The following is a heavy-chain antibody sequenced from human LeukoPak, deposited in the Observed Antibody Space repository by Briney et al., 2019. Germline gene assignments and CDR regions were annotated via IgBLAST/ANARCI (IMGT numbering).Heavy chain of an antibody. CDR3: ARDRSRCYY. CDR2: IKEDGSEK. V-gene: IGHV3-7*01. CDR1: GFTFSSYW. Sequence: PGGSLRLSCAASGFTFSSYWMSWVRQAPGKGLEWVATIKEDGSEKYYVDSVKGRFTISRDNAKNSLYLQMNNLRAEDTAVYYCARDRSRCYYWGQGTLVTVSS. J-gene: IGHJ4*02.